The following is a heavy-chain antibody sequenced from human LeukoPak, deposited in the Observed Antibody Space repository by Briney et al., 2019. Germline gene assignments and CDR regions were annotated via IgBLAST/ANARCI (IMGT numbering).Heavy chain of an antibody. Sequence: GGSLRLSCAASGFTFNSYGIHWVRRAPGKGLEWVAVIWYDGNNKYYADSVRGRFTISRDSSKNTMYLQMNSLRAEDTAVYYCAREHTTVTSLLDYWGQGTLVTVSS. V-gene: IGHV3-33*01. CDR2: IWYDGNNK. CDR3: AREHTTVTSLLDY. D-gene: IGHD4-17*01. CDR1: GFTFNSYG. J-gene: IGHJ4*02.